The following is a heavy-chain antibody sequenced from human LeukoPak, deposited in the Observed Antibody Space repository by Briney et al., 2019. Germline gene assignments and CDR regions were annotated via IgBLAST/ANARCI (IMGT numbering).Heavy chain of an antibody. CDR1: GYSISSGYY. Sequence: SETLSLNCTVSGYSISSGYYWGWIRQPPGKGLEWIGSIYHSGSTYYNPSLKSRVTISVDTSKNQFSLKLSSVTAADTAVYYCARATPGYSSGWYEGPEAFDIWGQGTMVTVSS. D-gene: IGHD6-19*01. J-gene: IGHJ3*02. V-gene: IGHV4-38-2*02. CDR2: IYHSGST. CDR3: ARATPGYSSGWYEGPEAFDI.